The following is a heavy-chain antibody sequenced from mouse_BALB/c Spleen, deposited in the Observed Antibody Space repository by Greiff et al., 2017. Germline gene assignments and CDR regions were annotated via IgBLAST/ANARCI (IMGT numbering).Heavy chain of an antibody. Sequence: EVMLVESGGGLVQPGGSRKLSCAASGFTFSSFGMHWVRQAPEKGLEWVAYISSGSSTIYYADTVKGRFTISRDNPKNTLFLQMTSLRSEDTAMYYCARKGDYGNYVWYFDVWGAGTTVTVSS. CDR2: ISSGSSTI. CDR1: GFTFSSFG. D-gene: IGHD2-1*01. V-gene: IGHV5-17*02. CDR3: ARKGDYGNYVWYFDV. J-gene: IGHJ1*01.